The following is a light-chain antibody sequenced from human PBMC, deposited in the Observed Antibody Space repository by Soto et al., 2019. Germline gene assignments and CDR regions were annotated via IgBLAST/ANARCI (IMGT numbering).Light chain of an antibody. CDR1: QGVSSW. CDR3: HPANTFPPT. V-gene: IGKV1-12*01. CDR2: AAS. J-gene: IGKJ3*01. Sequence: DIQMTQSPSSVSASVGDRVTITCRASQGVSSWLAWYQQKPGKAPKLLIYAASSLQSGVPSRFSASGSGTDFTLTISSRLSADFATYYYHPANTFPPTFGPGTNVDVK.